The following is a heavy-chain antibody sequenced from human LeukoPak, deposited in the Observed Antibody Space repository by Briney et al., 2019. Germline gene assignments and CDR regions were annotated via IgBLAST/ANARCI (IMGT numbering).Heavy chain of an antibody. CDR3: AKEHSSSSWYDFDY. CDR2: ISGSVGST. Sequence: GGSLRLSCAASGFTFSSYAMSWVRQAPGTGLEWVSAISGSVGSTYYADSVKGRFTISRDNSKNTPYLQMDSLRAEDTAVYYCAKEHSSSSWYDFDYWGQGTMVTVSS. J-gene: IGHJ4*02. V-gene: IGHV3-23*01. CDR1: GFTFSSYA. D-gene: IGHD6-13*01.